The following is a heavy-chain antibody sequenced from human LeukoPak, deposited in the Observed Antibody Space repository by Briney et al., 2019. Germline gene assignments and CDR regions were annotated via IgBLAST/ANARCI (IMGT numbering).Heavy chain of an antibody. Sequence: PSETLSLTCTVSGGSISSYYWSWIRQPPGKGLEWIGYIYYSGSTNYNPSLKSRVTISVDTSKNQFSLKLSSVTAADTAVYYCDLGLAPNVDYWGQGTLVTVSS. CDR2: IYYSGST. CDR1: GGSISSYY. J-gene: IGHJ4*02. D-gene: IGHD3/OR15-3a*01. V-gene: IGHV4-59*01. CDR3: DLGLAPNVDY.